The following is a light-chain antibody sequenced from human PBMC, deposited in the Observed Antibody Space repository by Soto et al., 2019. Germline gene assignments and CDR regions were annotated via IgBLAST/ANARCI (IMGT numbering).Light chain of an antibody. CDR3: QQYNNWPPWT. CDR1: QSVSTN. CDR2: GAS. Sequence: EIVMTQSPATLSVSPGERATLSCRASQSVSTNLAWYQQKPGQAPRLLISGASTRATGIPARFSGSGSGTEFNLTISSLQSEDFAVYYCQQYNNWPPWTFGQGTKVEIK. V-gene: IGKV3-15*01. J-gene: IGKJ1*01.